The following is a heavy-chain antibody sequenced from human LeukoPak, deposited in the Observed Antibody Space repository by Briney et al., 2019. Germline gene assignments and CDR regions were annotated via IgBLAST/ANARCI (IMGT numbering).Heavy chain of an antibody. CDR2: INPNSGGT. J-gene: IGHJ4*02. Sequence: ASVKVSCKASGYTFTGYYMHWVRQAPGQGLEWMGWINPNSGGTNYAQKFQGRVIMTRDTSISTAYMELSRLRSDDTAVYYCARGSSGWYKNVDYWGQGTLVTVS. CDR1: GYTFTGYY. D-gene: IGHD6-19*01. V-gene: IGHV1-2*02. CDR3: ARGSSGWYKNVDY.